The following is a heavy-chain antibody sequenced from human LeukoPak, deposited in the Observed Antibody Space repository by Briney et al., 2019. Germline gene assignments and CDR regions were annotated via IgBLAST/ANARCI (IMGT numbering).Heavy chain of an antibody. CDR1: GFTFSSYA. CDR2: IRGSGSKT. CDR3: AKDPGPNWGSDWFDP. Sequence: GGSLRLSCAASGFTFSSYAISWVRQAPGKGLEWVSAIRGSGSKTYYADFAKGRFTISRDNAKNTAYMQMNSLRAEDTALYYCAKDPGPNWGSDWFDPWGQGTLVTVSS. J-gene: IGHJ5*02. D-gene: IGHD7-27*01. V-gene: IGHV3-23*01.